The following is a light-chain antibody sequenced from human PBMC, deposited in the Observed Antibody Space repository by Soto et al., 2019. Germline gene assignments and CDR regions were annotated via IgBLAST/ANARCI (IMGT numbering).Light chain of an antibody. CDR3: SSFTVSSTVI. J-gene: IGLJ2*01. CDR1: TSDVGGYNY. Sequence: QSALTQPASVSGSPGQSITISCTGTTSDVGGYNYVSWYQQHSGKAPKLIIYDVTNRPSGVSNRFSGSKSGNTASLTISGLQAEDEADYYCSSFTVSSTVIFGGGTKLTVL. CDR2: DVT. V-gene: IGLV2-14*01.